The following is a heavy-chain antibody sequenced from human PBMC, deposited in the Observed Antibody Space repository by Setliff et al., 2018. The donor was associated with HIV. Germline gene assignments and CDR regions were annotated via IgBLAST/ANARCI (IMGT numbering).Heavy chain of an antibody. D-gene: IGHD3-22*01. CDR3: ARDYSPTFYYYDSSGTFDY. J-gene: IGHJ4*02. CDR1: GGTFSSYV. Sequence: ASVKVSCKASGGTFSSYVISWVRQAPGQGPEWMGGIIPILGIANYAQKFQGRVTITADEFTSTAYMELSSLRSEDTAVYYCARDYSPTFYYYDSSGTFDYWGQGTLVTVSS. CDR2: IIPILGIA. V-gene: IGHV1-69*10.